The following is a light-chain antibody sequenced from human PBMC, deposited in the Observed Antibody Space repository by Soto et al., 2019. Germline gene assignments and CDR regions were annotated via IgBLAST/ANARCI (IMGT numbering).Light chain of an antibody. J-gene: IGKJ1*01. V-gene: IGKV1-6*01. CDR3: LQDYNYPRT. CDR1: QSIRND. CDR2: AAS. Sequence: AIQMTQSPSSLSASVGDRVTITCRASQSIRNDLGWYQQKPGKAPRLLIYAASILQSGVPSRFSGSGSGTDFTLTISSLQPEDFATYYCLQDYNYPRTFGQGTKVEIK.